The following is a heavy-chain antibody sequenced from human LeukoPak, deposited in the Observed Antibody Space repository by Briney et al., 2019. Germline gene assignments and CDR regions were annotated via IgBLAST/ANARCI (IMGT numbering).Heavy chain of an antibody. CDR2: IYSTGST. J-gene: IGHJ4*02. CDR1: GGSISSHY. V-gene: IGHV4-4*07. Sequence: SETLSLTCTVSGGSISSHYWSWIRQPAGKGLEWIGRIYSTGSTNYNPSLKSRVTMSVDTSKNQFSLRLRSVTAADTAVYYCARQIASAGTAGFDYWGQGTLVTVSS. D-gene: IGHD6-13*01. CDR3: ARQIASAGTAGFDY.